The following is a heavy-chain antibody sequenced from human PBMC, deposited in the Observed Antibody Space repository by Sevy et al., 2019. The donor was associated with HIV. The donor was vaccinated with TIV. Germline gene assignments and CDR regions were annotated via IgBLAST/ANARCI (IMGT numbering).Heavy chain of an antibody. CDR3: AKGGGGHYDPDEIGYYFYYYNMDV. J-gene: IGHJ6*03. CDR1: GFSFDSYG. Sequence: GGSLRLSCAVSGFSFDSYGMTWVRQAPGKGLEWVSGISGSGTRTYYADSVKGRFSISRDNSKNRLYLQMNSLRSEDQAIYYCAKGGGGHYDPDEIGYYFYYYNMDVWGKGTTVTVS. V-gene: IGHV3-23*01. CDR2: ISGSGTRT. D-gene: IGHD3-22*01.